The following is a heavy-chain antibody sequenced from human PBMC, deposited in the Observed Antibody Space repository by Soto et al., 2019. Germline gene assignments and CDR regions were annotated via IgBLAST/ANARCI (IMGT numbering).Heavy chain of an antibody. CDR2: SFYSSKLYN. CDR1: RESLCSINTP. J-gene: IGHJ6*02. CDR3: ARDQVDSGGWCGGEGGALYFDGMDV. D-gene: IGHD6-19*01. V-gene: IGHV6-1*01. Sequence: PSQAPSLCCLIPRESLCSINTPWHSPRPSPSVGLELMNLSFYSSKLYNDYAVPVKSRITINPDTSKNQLSLQLNSVSPEDTDVYYCARDQVDSGGWCGGEGGALYFDGMDVWGQGTTVTVSS.